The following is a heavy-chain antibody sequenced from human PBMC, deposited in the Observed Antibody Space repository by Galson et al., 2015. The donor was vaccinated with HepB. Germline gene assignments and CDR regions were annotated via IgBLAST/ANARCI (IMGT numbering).Heavy chain of an antibody. CDR1: GYTFTSYY. CDR3: ARDPAPRYTYVRGYYYYMDV. D-gene: IGHD5-18*01. J-gene: IGHJ6*03. Sequence: SVKVSCKASGYTFTSYYMHWVRQAPGQGLEWMGIINPSGGSISYAQKFQGRVTMTRDTSTSTVNMELSSLRSEDTAVYYCARDPAPRYTYVRGYYYYMDVWGNGTTVTVSS. CDR2: INPSGGSI. V-gene: IGHV1-46*01.